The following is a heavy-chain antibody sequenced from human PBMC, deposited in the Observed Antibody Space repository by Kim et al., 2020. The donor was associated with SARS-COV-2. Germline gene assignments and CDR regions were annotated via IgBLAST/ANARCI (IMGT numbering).Heavy chain of an antibody. Sequence: SETLSLTCTVSGGSISSYYWSWIRQPPGKGLEWIGYIYYSGSTNYNPSLKSRVTISVDTSKNQFSLKLSSVTAADTAVYYCARGRSSIAARLPWFDYWGQGTLVTVSS. CDR2: IYYSGST. CDR1: GGSISSYY. J-gene: IGHJ4*02. V-gene: IGHV4-59*01. CDR3: ARGRSSIAARLPWFDY. D-gene: IGHD6-6*01.